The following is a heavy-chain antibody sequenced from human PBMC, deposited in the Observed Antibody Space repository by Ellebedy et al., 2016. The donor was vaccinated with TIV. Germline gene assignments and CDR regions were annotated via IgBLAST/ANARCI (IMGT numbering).Heavy chain of an antibody. CDR2: IWYDGSNK. Sequence: SLKISXAASGFTFSSYGMHWVRQAPGRGLEWVAVIWYDGSNKYYADSVKGRFTISRDNSKNTLYLQMNSLRAEDTAVYYCARDMMELGYCSGGSCHSLDYWGQGTLVTVSS. V-gene: IGHV3-33*01. J-gene: IGHJ4*02. CDR3: ARDMMELGYCSGGSCHSLDY. CDR1: GFTFSSYG. D-gene: IGHD2-15*01.